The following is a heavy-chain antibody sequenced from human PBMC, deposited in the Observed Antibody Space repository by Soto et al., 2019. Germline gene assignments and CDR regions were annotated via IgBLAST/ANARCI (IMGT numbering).Heavy chain of an antibody. J-gene: IGHJ4*02. CDR3: ARGEPYSTSSPFDY. CDR2: MNPNSGNT. Sequence: QVQLVQSGAEVKKPGASVKVSCKTSGYTFTNYNINWVRQATGQGLEWMGWMNPNSGNTGYAQKFQGRVTMTRNTSITTAYMELSSLRSGDTAVYYCARGEPYSTSSPFDYWGQGTLVTVSS. D-gene: IGHD6-6*01. CDR1: GYTFTNYN. V-gene: IGHV1-8*01.